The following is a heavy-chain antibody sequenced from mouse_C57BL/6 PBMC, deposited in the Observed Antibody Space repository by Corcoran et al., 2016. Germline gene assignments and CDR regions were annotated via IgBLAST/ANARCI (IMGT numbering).Heavy chain of an antibody. J-gene: IGHJ1*03. CDR2: IYPGSGNT. D-gene: IGHD4-1*01. CDR1: GYSFTSYY. Sequence: QVQLQQSGPELVKPGASVKISCKASGYSFTSYYIHWVKQRPGQGLEWIGWIYPGSGNTKYNEKFKGKATLTADTSSSTAYMQLSSLTSEDSAVYYCARSNGTRYFDGWVTGTTVTVSS. V-gene: IGHV1-66*01. CDR3: ARSNGTRYFDG.